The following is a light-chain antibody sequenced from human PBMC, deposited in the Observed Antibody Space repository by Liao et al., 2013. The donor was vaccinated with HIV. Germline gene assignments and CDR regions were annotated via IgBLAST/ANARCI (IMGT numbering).Light chain of an antibody. CDR3: LVWDSSTSFV. Sequence: SFELTQPPSVSVSPGQTASITCSGDKLGDKYVSWYQQKPGQSPEVVIYEDTKRPSGIPERFSGSNSGNTATLTISGTQAMDEADYHCLVWDSSTSFVFGTGTKVTVL. CDR1: KLGDKY. J-gene: IGLJ1*01. V-gene: IGLV3-1*01. CDR2: EDT.